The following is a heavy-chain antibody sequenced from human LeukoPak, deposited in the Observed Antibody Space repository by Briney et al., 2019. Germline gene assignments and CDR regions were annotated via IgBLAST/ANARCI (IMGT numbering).Heavy chain of an antibody. J-gene: IGHJ4*02. CDR3: ARVEYGSGTQRWYFDY. CDR1: GGTFSSYA. V-gene: IGHV1-69*05. D-gene: IGHD3-10*01. CDR2: IIPIFGTA. Sequence: GASVKVSCKASGGTFSSYAISWVRQAPGQGLEWMGGIIPIFGTANYAQKFQGRATITTDESTSTAYMELSSLRSEDTAVYYCARVEYGSGTQRWYFDYWGQGTLVTVSS.